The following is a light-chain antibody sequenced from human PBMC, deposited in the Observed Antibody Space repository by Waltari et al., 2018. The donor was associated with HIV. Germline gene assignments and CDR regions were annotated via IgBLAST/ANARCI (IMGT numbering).Light chain of an antibody. CDR2: DTS. Sequence: QAVVTQEPSLTVSPGGTVTLTCAPRTGAVTSGHCPYCFQRRPGQAPKTLLYDTSNRHSWTPARFSGSLLGGKAALTVSGAQFEDEADYFCLLSFNGVVVFGGGTSLTVL. CDR3: LLSFNGVVV. V-gene: IGLV7-46*01. J-gene: IGLJ2*01. CDR1: TGAVTSGHC.